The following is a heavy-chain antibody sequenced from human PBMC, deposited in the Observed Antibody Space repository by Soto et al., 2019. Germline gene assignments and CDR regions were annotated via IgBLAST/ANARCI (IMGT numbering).Heavy chain of an antibody. Sequence: GGSLRLSCAASGFTVSSNYMSWVRQAPGKGLEWVSVIYSGGSTYYADSVKGRFTISRDNSKNTLYLQMNSLRAEDMAVYYCARDSSIFGVGAFDIWGQGTMVTVSS. CDR1: GFTVSSNY. CDR3: ARDSSIFGVGAFDI. V-gene: IGHV3-66*01. CDR2: IYSGGST. J-gene: IGHJ3*02. D-gene: IGHD3-3*01.